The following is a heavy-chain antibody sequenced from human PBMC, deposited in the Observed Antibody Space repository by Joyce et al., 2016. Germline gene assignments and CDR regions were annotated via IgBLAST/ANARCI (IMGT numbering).Heavy chain of an antibody. CDR2: IYNSGNT. J-gene: IGHJ4*02. Sequence: QVQLQESGPGLLKPSETLSLTCTVSDDSISNYQWSWIRQPPGKGLEWIGYIYNSGNTKYTPSLKRRVSMSVDTSKNQFSLKLISVTAADTAVYYCARGRRTGVTGTFEYWGQGTQVTVSS. CDR1: DDSISNYQ. CDR3: ARGRRTGVTGTFEY. D-gene: IGHD6-19*01. V-gene: IGHV4-59*01.